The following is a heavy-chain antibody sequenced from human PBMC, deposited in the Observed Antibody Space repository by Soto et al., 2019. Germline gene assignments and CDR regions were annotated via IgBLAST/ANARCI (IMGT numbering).Heavy chain of an antibody. D-gene: IGHD1-7*01. V-gene: IGHV1-24*01. CDR2: INPYNGET. CDR1: GYTLTELS. J-gene: IGHJ3*02. Sequence: GASVKVSCKVSGYTLTELSMHWVRQAPGKGLEWMGGINPYNGETIYAQKLQGRVTMTTDTSTSTAYMELRSLRSDDTAVYYCARVKLELQRSFAFDIWGQGTMVTVSS. CDR3: ARVKLELQRSFAFDI.